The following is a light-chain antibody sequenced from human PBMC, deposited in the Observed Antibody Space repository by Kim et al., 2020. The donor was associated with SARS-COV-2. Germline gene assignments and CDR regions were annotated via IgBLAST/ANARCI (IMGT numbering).Light chain of an antibody. CDR1: QGISSY. Sequence: ESTGDRVTIPCRASQGISSYLAWYQQKPGKAPKLLIYAASTLQSGVPSRFSGSGSGTDFTLTISCLQSEDFATYYCQQYYSYPFTFGPGTKVDIK. V-gene: IGKV1-8*01. J-gene: IGKJ3*01. CDR2: AAS. CDR3: QQYYSYPFT.